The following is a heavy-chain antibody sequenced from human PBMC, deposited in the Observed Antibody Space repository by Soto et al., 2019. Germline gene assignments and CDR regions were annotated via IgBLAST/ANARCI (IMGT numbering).Heavy chain of an antibody. CDR3: ARRGYSGYDHYYYYYGMDV. V-gene: IGHV1-18*01. J-gene: IGHJ6*02. CDR1: GYTFTSYG. CDR2: INSYNGDT. Sequence: GASVKVSCKASGYTFTSYGIGWVRQAPGQGLEWMGWINSYNGDTNYAQKFQGRVTITADESTSTAYMELSSLRSEDTAVYYCARRGYSGYDHYYYYYGMDVWRQGTTVTVSS. D-gene: IGHD5-12*01.